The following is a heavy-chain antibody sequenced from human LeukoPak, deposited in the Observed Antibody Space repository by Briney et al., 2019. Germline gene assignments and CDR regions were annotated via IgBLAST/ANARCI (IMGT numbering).Heavy chain of an antibody. D-gene: IGHD3-10*01. CDR1: GGSISSGGYS. CDR2: IYHSGST. Sequence: SETLSLTCAVSGGSISSGGYSWSWIRQPPGKGLEWIGYIYHSGSTYYNPSLKSRVTISVDRSKNQFSLKLSSVTAADTAVYYCARVESDYYGSGSYSNFDYWGQGTLVTVSS. J-gene: IGHJ4*02. CDR3: ARVESDYYGSGSYSNFDY. V-gene: IGHV4-30-2*01.